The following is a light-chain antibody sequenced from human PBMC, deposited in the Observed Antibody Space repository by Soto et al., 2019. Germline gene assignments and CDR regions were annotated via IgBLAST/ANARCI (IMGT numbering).Light chain of an antibody. CDR2: AAS. Sequence: IQLTQSPSSLSASVGDRVTITCRASQGISSYLAWYQQKPGKAPKLLIYAASTLQSGVPSRFGGSGSGTDFTLTISSLQPEDFATYYCQQLNNYTLTFGGGTKVDIX. CDR1: QGISSY. J-gene: IGKJ4*01. CDR3: QQLNNYTLT. V-gene: IGKV1-9*01.